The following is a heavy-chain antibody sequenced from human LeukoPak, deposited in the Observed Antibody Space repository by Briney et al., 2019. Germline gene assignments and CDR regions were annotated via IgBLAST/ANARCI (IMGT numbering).Heavy chain of an antibody. CDR2: IYYSGST. D-gene: IGHD3-22*01. CDR1: GGSISSGDYY. V-gene: IGHV4-30-4*01. Sequence: SETLSPTCTVSGGSISSGDYYWSWIRQPPGKGLEWIGYIYYSGSTYYNPSLKSRVTISVDTSKNQFSLKLSSVTAADTAVYYCARMGHCYDSKVDYWGQGTLVTVSS. CDR3: ARMGHCYDSKVDY. J-gene: IGHJ4*02.